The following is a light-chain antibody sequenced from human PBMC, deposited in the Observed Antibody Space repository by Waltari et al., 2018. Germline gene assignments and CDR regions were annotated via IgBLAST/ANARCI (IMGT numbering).Light chain of an antibody. CDR3: QVWDDVTDSGV. J-gene: IGLJ3*02. Sequence: YVLTQPPSVSVDPGKTARLTRGGDKNGSKSGNWYQQKPDQAPVLVMFYDSDRPSEIPERFSGSNSGNTATLTISWVEAGDEADYHCQVWDDVTDSGVFGGGTKLTVL. V-gene: IGLV3-21*04. CDR2: YDS. CDR1: KNGSKS.